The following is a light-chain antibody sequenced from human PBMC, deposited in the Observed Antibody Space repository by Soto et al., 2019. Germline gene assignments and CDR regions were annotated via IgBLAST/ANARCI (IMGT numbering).Light chain of an antibody. V-gene: IGKV2-28*01. CDR3: MQSLRTPYT. J-gene: IGKJ2*01. CDR1: QSLLHSNGYNY. Sequence: DIVMTQSPLSLPVTPGEPASISCRSSQSLLHSNGYNYLDWYLQKPGQSPQLLIYLGSNRASGVPDRFSGSGSGTDYTLKISRVEADDVGVYYCMQSLRTPYTFGQGTKLEIK. CDR2: LGS.